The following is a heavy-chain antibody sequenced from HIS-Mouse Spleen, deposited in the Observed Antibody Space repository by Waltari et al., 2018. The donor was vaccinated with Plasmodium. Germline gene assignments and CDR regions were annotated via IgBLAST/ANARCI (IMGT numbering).Heavy chain of an antibody. CDR2: INHSGTT. Sequence: QVQLQQWGAGLLKPSETLSLTCAVYGGSFSGYYWSWIRQPPGKGLEWSGEINHSGTTNYTPPLNSRVTISVDTSKNQFSLKLSSVTAADTAVYYCASSGSGSYYYWGQGTLVTVSS. D-gene: IGHD3-10*01. CDR3: ASSGSGSYYY. CDR1: GGSFSGYY. J-gene: IGHJ4*02. V-gene: IGHV4-34*01.